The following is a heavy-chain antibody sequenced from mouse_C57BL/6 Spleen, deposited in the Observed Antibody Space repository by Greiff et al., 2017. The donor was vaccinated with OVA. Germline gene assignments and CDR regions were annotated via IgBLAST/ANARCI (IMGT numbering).Heavy chain of an antibody. CDR1: GYTFTSYW. V-gene: IGHV1-53*01. CDR3: ARSRSGLLWSFFDY. CDR2: INPSNGGT. D-gene: IGHD2-1*01. J-gene: IGHJ2*01. Sequence: QVQLQQPGTELVKPGASVKLSCKASGYTFTSYWMHWVKQRPGQGLEWIGNINPSNGGTNYNEKFKSKATLTVDKSSSTAYMQLSSLKSEDYAVYDCARSRSGLLWSFFDYWGQGTTLTVSS.